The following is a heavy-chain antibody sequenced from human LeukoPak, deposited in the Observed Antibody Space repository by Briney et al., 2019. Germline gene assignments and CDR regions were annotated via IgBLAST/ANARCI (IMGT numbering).Heavy chain of an antibody. V-gene: IGHV1-46*01. CDR2: INPSGGST. J-gene: IGHJ4*02. Sequence: ASVKVSCKASGYTFTSFYMHWVRQAPGQGLEWMGIINPSGGSTTYAQKFQGRVTMTRDTSTSTVYMELSSLRSEDTAVYYCARLDDDYDILTGYYYFDYWGQGTLVTVSS. CDR1: GYTFTSFY. D-gene: IGHD3-9*01. CDR3: ARLDDDYDILTGYYYFDY.